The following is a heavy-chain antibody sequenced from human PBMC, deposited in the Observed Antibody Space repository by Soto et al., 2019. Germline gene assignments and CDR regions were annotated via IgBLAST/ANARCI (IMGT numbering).Heavy chain of an antibody. CDR3: AKEVGYSSGYDYFDY. Sequence: SETLSLTCTVSGGSISSSSFHWGWIRQPPGKGLEWIGSIYYSGSTYYSPSLKSRVTISVDNSKNTLYLQMNSLRAEDTAAYYCAKEVGYSSGYDYFDYWGQGTLVTVSS. D-gene: IGHD6-19*01. CDR1: GGSISSSSFH. V-gene: IGHV4-39*07. CDR2: IYYSGST. J-gene: IGHJ4*02.